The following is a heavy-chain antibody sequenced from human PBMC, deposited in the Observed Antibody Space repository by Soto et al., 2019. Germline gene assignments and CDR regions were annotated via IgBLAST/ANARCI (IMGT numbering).Heavy chain of an antibody. Sequence: SETLSLTCTVSGGSISSYYWSWIRQPPGKGLEWIGYIYYSGSTNYNPSLKSRVTISVDTSKNQFSLKLSSVTAADTAVYYCAPSYGGYYNYYYHYYMDVWGKGTTVTVSS. CDR3: APSYGGYYNYYYHYYMDV. D-gene: IGHD3-3*01. CDR1: GGSISSYY. J-gene: IGHJ6*03. CDR2: IYYSGST. V-gene: IGHV4-59*01.